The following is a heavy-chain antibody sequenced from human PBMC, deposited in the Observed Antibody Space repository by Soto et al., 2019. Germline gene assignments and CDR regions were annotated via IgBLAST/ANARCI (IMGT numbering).Heavy chain of an antibody. Sequence: GGSLRLSCAASGFTVSSKYMSWVRQAPGKGLEWVSVIYSDGSTYYADSVKGRFTISRDNSKNTLYLQMNSLRAEDTAVYYCATERGPTYYFDYWGQGXLVTVYS. J-gene: IGHJ4*02. D-gene: IGHD2-21*01. CDR1: GFTVSSKY. CDR3: ATERGPTYYFDY. V-gene: IGHV3-53*01. CDR2: IYSDGST.